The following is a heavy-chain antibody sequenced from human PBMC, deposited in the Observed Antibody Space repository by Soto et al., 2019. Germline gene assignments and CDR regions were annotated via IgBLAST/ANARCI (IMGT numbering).Heavy chain of an antibody. CDR1: GFTFSSYA. V-gene: IGHV3-23*01. CDR3: AKDYDFWSGYPYSLKFDP. J-gene: IGHJ5*02. CDR2: ISGSGGST. D-gene: IGHD3-3*01. Sequence: GGSLRLSCAASGFTFSSYAMSWVRQAPGKGLEWVSAISGSGGSTYCADSVKGRFTISRDNSKNTLYLQMNSRRAEDTAVYYCAKDYDFWSGYPYSLKFDPWGQGTLVTVSS.